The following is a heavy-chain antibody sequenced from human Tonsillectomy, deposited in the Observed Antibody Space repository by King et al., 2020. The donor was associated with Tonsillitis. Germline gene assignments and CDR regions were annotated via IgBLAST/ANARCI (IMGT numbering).Heavy chain of an antibody. CDR1: GFSLSTSGVG. CDR3: AHSSPDYYGSRSENYFDY. J-gene: IGHJ4*02. CDR2: IYWDDDK. Sequence: TLKESGPTLVKPPQTLTLTCTFSGFSLSTSGVGVGWIRQPPGKALEWLALIYWDDDKRYSPSLKSRLTITKDTSKNQVVLTMTNMDPVDTATYYCAHSSPDYYGSRSENYFDYWGQGTLVTVSS. D-gene: IGHD3-10*01. V-gene: IGHV2-5*02.